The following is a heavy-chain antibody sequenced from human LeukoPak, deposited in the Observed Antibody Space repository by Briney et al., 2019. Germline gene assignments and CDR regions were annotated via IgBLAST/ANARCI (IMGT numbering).Heavy chain of an antibody. CDR1: GGSFSGYY. Sequence: SETLSLTCAVYGGSFSGYYWSWIRQPPGKGLEWIGKINHSGSTNYNPSLKSRVTISVDTSKNQFSLKLSSVTAADTAVYYCARGLRYDYVWGSYRPLYYFDYWGQGTLVTVSS. V-gene: IGHV4-34*01. J-gene: IGHJ4*02. D-gene: IGHD3-16*02. CDR2: INHSGST. CDR3: ARGLRYDYVWGSYRPLYYFDY.